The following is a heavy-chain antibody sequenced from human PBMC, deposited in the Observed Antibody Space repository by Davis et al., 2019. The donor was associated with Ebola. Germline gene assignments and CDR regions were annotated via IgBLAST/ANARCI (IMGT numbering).Heavy chain of an antibody. J-gene: IGHJ4*02. Sequence: SETLSLTCAVSGGSISSSNWWSWVRQPPGKGLEWIGEIYHSGSTNYNPSLKSRVTISVDKSKNQFSLKLSSVTAADTAVYYCARDSGDSSGYYAPFDYWGQGTLVTVYS. CDR3: ARDSGDSSGYYAPFDY. CDR1: GGSISSSNW. CDR2: IYHSGST. V-gene: IGHV4-4*02. D-gene: IGHD3-22*01.